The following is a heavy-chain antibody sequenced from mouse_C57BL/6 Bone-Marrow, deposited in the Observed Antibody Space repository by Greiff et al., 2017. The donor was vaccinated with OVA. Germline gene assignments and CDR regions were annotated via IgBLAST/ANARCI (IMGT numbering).Heavy chain of an antibody. CDR2: IRNKANGYTT. V-gene: IGHV7-3*01. Sequence: EVHLVESGGGLVQPGGSLSLSCAASGFTFTDYYMSWVRQPPGKALEWLGFIRNKANGYTTEYSASVTGRFTIYRDNSQSILYLQMNALRAEDSASYYCARLLRMDLYYWGQGTTLTVSS. CDR1: GFTFTDYY. D-gene: IGHD1-1*01. CDR3: ARLLRMDLYY. J-gene: IGHJ2*01.